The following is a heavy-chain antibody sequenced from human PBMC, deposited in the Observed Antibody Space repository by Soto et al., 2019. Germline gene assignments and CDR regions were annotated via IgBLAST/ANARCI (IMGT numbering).Heavy chain of an antibody. CDR1: GYSFNNYG. CDR3: ARVGGYCSASSCHFHYYYGLDV. Sequence: ASVKVSCKASGYSFNNYGISCVRQAPGQGLGWVGWISAKNGNTKNAQKVQGRVTMTTDTSTSTAYMELRSLRSDDTAVYYCARVGGYCSASSCHFHYYYGLDVWGQGTTVTVSS. D-gene: IGHD2-15*01. J-gene: IGHJ6*02. CDR2: ISAKNGNT. V-gene: IGHV1-18*01.